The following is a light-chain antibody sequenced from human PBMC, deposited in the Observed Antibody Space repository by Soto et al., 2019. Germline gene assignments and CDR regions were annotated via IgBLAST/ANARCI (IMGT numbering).Light chain of an antibody. CDR2: DAS. Sequence: EIVLTQSPATLSLSPGERATLSCRASQSISSYLAWYQQKPGQAPRLLIYDASNRATGIPARFSGGGTGNAFTLTLSSLAPEDFALYYCQQRSNWPPTFGGGTKVQIK. V-gene: IGKV3-11*01. J-gene: IGKJ4*01. CDR3: QQRSNWPPT. CDR1: QSISSY.